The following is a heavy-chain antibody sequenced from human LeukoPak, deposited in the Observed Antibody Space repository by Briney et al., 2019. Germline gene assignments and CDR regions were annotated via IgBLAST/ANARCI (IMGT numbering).Heavy chain of an antibody. CDR1: GYTFTSYD. CDR3: ARGLATGIFYYYYMDV. D-gene: IGHD2-15*01. Sequence: ASVKVSCKASGYTFTSYDINWVRQATGQWLEWMGWMNPNSGNTGYAQKFQGRVTMTRNTSISTAYMELSSLRSEDTAVYYCARGLATGIFYYYYMDVWGKGTTVTVSS. V-gene: IGHV1-8*01. CDR2: MNPNSGNT. J-gene: IGHJ6*03.